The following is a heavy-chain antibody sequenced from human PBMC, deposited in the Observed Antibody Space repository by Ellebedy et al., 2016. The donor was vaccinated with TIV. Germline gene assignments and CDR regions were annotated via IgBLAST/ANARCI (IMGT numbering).Heavy chain of an antibody. CDR3: ARDEYNISWFKY. D-gene: IGHD6-13*01. V-gene: IGHV4-39*07. Sequence: MPSETLSLTCTVSGGSIRTSIYYWGWIRQPPGKGLEWIGTMSYSGGTYYNPSLKSRVTISVDTSKNQFSLKLSSVTAADAAVYYCARDEYNISWFKYWGQGTLVTVSS. CDR1: GGSIRTSIYY. CDR2: MSYSGGT. J-gene: IGHJ4*02.